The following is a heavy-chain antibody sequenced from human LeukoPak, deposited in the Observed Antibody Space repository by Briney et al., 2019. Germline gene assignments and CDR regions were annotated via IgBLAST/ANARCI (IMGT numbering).Heavy chain of an antibody. J-gene: IGHJ4*02. V-gene: IGHV4-38-2*01. CDR2: IYPSGST. CDR1: GYSISSGYY. D-gene: IGHD3-10*01. CDR3: ARFTLFGVDY. Sequence: SETLSLTCAVSGYSISSGYYWGWIRQPPGKGLEWIGSIYPSGSTYYDPSLKSRVTISVDTSKNQFSLKLSSVTAADTAVYYCARFTLFGVDYWGQGTLVTVSS.